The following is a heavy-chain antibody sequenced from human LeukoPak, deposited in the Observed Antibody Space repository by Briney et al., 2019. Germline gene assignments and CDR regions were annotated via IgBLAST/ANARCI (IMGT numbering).Heavy chain of an antibody. CDR3: AKGRSSSGYYYGLDY. D-gene: IGHD3-22*01. V-gene: IGHV3-23*01. CDR2: IFPSGGEI. J-gene: IGHJ4*02. CDR1: GFTFSTFA. Sequence: GGSLRLSCAASGFTFSTFAMIWVRQPPGKGLEWVSSIFPSGGEIHYADSVRGRFTISRDNSKSTLYLQMNSLRAEDTAVYYCAKGRSSSGYYYGLDYWGQGTLVTVSS.